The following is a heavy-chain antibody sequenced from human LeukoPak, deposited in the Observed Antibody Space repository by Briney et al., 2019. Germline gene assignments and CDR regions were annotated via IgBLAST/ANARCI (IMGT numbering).Heavy chain of an antibody. Sequence: GGSLRLSCAASGFTFSSYGMHWVRQAPGKGLEWVAFIRYDGSNKYYADSVKGRFTISRDNSKNTLYLQMNSLRAEDTAVYYCAKDGVRRPVLGYGSGSPADYWGQGTLVTVSS. D-gene: IGHD3-10*01. CDR3: AKDGVRRPVLGYGSGSPADY. CDR2: IRYDGSNK. V-gene: IGHV3-30*02. J-gene: IGHJ4*02. CDR1: GFTFSSYG.